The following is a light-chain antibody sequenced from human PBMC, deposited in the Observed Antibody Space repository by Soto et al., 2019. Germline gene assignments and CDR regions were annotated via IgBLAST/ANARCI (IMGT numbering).Light chain of an antibody. CDR3: QQSYSTTLT. CDR1: QSVSNN. V-gene: IGKV3-15*01. J-gene: IGKJ1*01. CDR2: GSS. Sequence: EMVITKGPVMLTESTREGVTLSCRASQSVSNNLVWYQQKPGQAPRLLMYGSSIRATGIPARFSGSGSGTDFTLTISSLQPEDFATYSCQQSYSTTLTFGQGTKVDIK.